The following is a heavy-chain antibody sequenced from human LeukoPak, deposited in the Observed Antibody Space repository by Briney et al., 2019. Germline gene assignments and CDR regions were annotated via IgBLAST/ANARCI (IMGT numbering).Heavy chain of an antibody. CDR1: GGSISSYY. CDR2: IYYSGST. J-gene: IGHJ4*02. Sequence: SETLSLTCTVSGGSISSYYWSWIRQPPGKGLEWIGYIYYSGSTNYNPSLKSRVTISVDTSKNQFSLKLSSVTAADTAVYYCARDRSSSGYYEYYFDYWGQGTLVTVSS. D-gene: IGHD3-22*01. CDR3: ARDRSSSGYYEYYFDY. V-gene: IGHV4-59*01.